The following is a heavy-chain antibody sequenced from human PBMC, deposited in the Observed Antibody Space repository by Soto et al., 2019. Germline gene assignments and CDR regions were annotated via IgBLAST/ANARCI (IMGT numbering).Heavy chain of an antibody. V-gene: IGHV1-69*13. J-gene: IGHJ6*02. CDR2: IIPIFGTA. CDR1: GGTFSSYA. D-gene: IGHD3-10*01. CDR3: ARGSYYGSGSYYTFYYYYGMDV. Sequence: SVKVSCKASGGTFSSYAISWVRQAPGQGLEWMGGIIPIFGTANYAQKFQGRVTITADESTSTAYMELSSLRSEDTAVYYCARGSYYGSGSYYTFYYYYGMDVWGQGTTVTVSS.